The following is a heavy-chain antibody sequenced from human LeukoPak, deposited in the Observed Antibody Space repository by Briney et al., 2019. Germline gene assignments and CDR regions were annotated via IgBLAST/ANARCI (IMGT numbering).Heavy chain of an antibody. Sequence: GGSLRLSCAASGFTFSSYSMKWVRQAPGRGLGWVSSISSSSGDIFYADSVQGRFSISRDNAKNSLFLQMNSLGVEDTAVYYCARGGPPPDAYNWFDPWGQGTLVIVSS. D-gene: IGHD2-2*01. V-gene: IGHV3-21*01. CDR3: ARGGPPPDAYNWFDP. CDR1: GFTFSSYS. CDR2: ISSSSGDI. J-gene: IGHJ5*02.